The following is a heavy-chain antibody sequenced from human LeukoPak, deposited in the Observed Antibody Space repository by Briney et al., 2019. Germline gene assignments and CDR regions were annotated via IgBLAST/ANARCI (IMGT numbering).Heavy chain of an antibody. J-gene: IGHJ4*02. CDR1: GGSISTSNSY. V-gene: IGHV4-39*07. Sequence: SETLSLTCTVSGGSISTSNSYWGWIRRPPGKGLEWVGSIYYSGNTNYNPSLKSRVTISVDTSTNQFSLKLSSVSAADTAVYYCARGRDSRYDFDYWGQGTLVTASS. CDR2: IYYSGNT. D-gene: IGHD6-13*01. CDR3: ARGRDSRYDFDY.